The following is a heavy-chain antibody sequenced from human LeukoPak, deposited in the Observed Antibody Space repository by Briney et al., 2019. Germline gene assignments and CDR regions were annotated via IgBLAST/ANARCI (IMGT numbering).Heavy chain of an antibody. CDR1: GFTFGSYA. V-gene: IGHV3-23*01. Sequence: GGSLRLSCAASGFTFGSYAMSWVRQAPGKGLEWVSGISGTGSTTYYADSVKGRFTISRDNSKNTLYLQMNSLRAEDTAVYYCARALIVVVPDAFDIWGQGTMVTVSS. CDR3: ARALIVVVPDAFDI. J-gene: IGHJ3*02. D-gene: IGHD3-22*01. CDR2: ISGTGSTT.